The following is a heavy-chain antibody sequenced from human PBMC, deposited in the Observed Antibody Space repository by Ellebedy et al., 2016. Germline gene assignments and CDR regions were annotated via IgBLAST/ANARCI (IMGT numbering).Heavy chain of an antibody. Sequence: SETLSLTCAVYGGSFSGYYWSWIRQPPGKGLEWIGEINHSGSTNYNPSLKSRVTISVDTSKNQFSLKLSSVTAADTAVYYCARFWFGPVGATLRKSGPFDYWGQGTLVTVSS. CDR1: GGSFSGYY. V-gene: IGHV4-34*01. D-gene: IGHD1-26*01. CDR3: ARFWFGPVGATLRKSGPFDY. J-gene: IGHJ4*02. CDR2: INHSGST.